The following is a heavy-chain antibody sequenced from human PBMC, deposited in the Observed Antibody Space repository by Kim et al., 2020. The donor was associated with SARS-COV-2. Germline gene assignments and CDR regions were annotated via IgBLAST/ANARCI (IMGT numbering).Heavy chain of an antibody. CDR1: GGSISSSSYY. Sequence: SETLSLTCTVSGGSISSSSYYWGWIRQPPGKGLEWIGSIYYSGSTYYNPSLKSRVTISVDTSKNQFSLKLSSVTAADTAVYYCARRGGMASDSFDYWGQGTLVTVSS. CDR3: ARRGGMASDSFDY. D-gene: IGHD3-22*01. CDR2: IYYSGST. V-gene: IGHV4-39*01. J-gene: IGHJ4*02.